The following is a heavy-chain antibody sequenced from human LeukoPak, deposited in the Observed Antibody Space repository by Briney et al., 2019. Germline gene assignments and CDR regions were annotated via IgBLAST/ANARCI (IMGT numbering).Heavy chain of an antibody. Sequence: PGGSLRLSCAASGFTFSSNDMSWVRQAPGKGLEWVSGISGTDGSRSYADSVKGRFTISRDNSKNTLFLQMSSLRAEDTAVYYCAKKNRNSGPPFDYGGQEPLATVSP. CDR3: AKKNRNSGPPFDY. CDR2: ISGTDGSR. J-gene: IGHJ4*02. CDR1: GFTFSSND. V-gene: IGHV3-23*01. D-gene: IGHD6-19*01.